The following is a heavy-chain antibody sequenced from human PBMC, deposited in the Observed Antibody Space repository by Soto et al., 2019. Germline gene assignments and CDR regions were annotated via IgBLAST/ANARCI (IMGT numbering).Heavy chain of an antibody. CDR3: ARARYGAYDAFDI. CDR2: ISYDGSNK. D-gene: IGHD4-17*01. J-gene: IGHJ3*02. CDR1: GFTFSSYA. Sequence: GGSLRLSCAASGFTFSSYAMHWVRQAPGKGLEWVAVISYDGSNKYYADSVKGRFTTSRDNSKNTLYLQMNSLRAEDTAVYYCARARYGAYDAFDIWGQGTMVTVSS. V-gene: IGHV3-30-3*01.